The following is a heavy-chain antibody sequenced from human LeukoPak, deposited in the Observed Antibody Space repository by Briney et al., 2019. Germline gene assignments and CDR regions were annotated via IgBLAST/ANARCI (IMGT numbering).Heavy chain of an antibody. V-gene: IGHV3-30*04. CDR2: ISNDGSDK. CDR1: GFSFSSYA. CDR3: ARRWFFDL. J-gene: IGHJ2*01. Sequence: PGGSLRLSCAASGFSFSSYAMHWVRQAPGKGLEWVAVISNDGSDKYYADSVKGRFTISRDNSKNTLYLQMNSLRAEDTAVYYCARRWFFDLWGRGTLVSVSS.